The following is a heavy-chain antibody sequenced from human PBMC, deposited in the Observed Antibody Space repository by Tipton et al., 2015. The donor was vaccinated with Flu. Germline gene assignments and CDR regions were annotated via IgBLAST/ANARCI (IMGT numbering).Heavy chain of an antibody. J-gene: IGHJ6*02. CDR3: ARGHRSPAGGYYYYYYGMDV. V-gene: IGHV4-34*01. D-gene: IGHD1-26*01. CDR2: INHSGST. CDR1: GGSFSGYY. Sequence: TLSLTCAVYGGSFSGYYWSWIRQPPGKGLEWIGEINHSGSTNYNPSPKSRVTISVDTSKNQFSLKLSSVTAADTAVYYCARGHRSPAGGYYYYYYGMDVWGQGTTVTVSS.